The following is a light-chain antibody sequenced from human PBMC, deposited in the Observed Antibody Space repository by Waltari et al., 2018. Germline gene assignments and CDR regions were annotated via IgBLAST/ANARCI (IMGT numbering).Light chain of an antibody. Sequence: EIVMTQSPATLSVSPGETAPLSCRASQSVSPNVAWDQNKPGQAPRLLIYDASTRATSIPAKFRGSGSGTEFTLTISSLQSEDFAVYYCQQYNRWPPITFGHGTRLEIK. V-gene: IGKV3-15*01. CDR2: DAS. CDR3: QQYNRWPPIT. J-gene: IGKJ5*01. CDR1: QSVSPN.